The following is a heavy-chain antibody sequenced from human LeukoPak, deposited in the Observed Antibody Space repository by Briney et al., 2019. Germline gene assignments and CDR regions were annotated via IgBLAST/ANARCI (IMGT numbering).Heavy chain of an antibody. CDR3: ARESDYYLSYFDY. CDR1: GGSFSGYY. V-gene: IGHV4-34*01. J-gene: IGHJ4*02. CDR2: INHSGST. D-gene: IGHD3-22*01. Sequence: SETLSLTCAVYGGSFSGYYWSWIRQPPGKGLEWIGEINHSGSTNYNPSLKSRVTISVDTSKNQFSLKLSSVTAADTAVYYCARESDYYLSYFDYWGQGTLVTVSS.